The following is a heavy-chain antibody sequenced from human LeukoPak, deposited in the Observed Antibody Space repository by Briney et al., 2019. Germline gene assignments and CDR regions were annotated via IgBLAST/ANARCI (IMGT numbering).Heavy chain of an antibody. Sequence: GGSLRLSCVASGLIFSSYNINGVRQAPGRGLEGVSSISSSSTYISYADSVKGRFTISRDNAKNSLDLQMDSLRVEDTAVYYCAREGYSAYGLDYWGQGTLVTVSS. V-gene: IGHV3-21*01. CDR1: GLIFSSYN. J-gene: IGHJ4*02. CDR2: ISSSSTYI. CDR3: AREGYSAYGLDY. D-gene: IGHD5-12*01.